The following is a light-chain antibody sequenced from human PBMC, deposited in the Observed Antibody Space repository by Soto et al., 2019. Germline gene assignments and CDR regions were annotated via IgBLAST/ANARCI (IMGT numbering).Light chain of an antibody. J-gene: IGKJ1*01. CDR2: GAS. CDR3: QQYNNWPQT. CDR1: QSVSSN. Sequence: ETVMTQSPATLSVSPGERATLSCRASQSVSSNLAWYQQKPGQAPRLLIYGASTRATGIPARFSGSGSGTEFTLTISSLQSEDFAVYYGQQYNNWPQTFGQGTKVEI. V-gene: IGKV3-15*01.